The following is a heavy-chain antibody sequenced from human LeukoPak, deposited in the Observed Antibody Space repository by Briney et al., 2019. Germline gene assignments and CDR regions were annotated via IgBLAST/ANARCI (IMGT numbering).Heavy chain of an antibody. D-gene: IGHD1-26*01. Sequence: GGSLRLSCAAPRFTFNTHSMSWVRQAPGKGLEWVSVVGGSGGKTIHTDSVKGRFTTSRDNSKNTLYRQMNSLRAEDTAVYYGAKEPSATSVGSDYGYGFFQNWGQGTLVTVSS. V-gene: IGHV3-23*01. J-gene: IGHJ1*01. CDR3: AKEPSATSVGSDYGYGFFQN. CDR2: VGGSGGKT. CDR1: RFTFNTHS.